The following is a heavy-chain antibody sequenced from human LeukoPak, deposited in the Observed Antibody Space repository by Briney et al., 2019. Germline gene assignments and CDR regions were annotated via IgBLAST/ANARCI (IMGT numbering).Heavy chain of an antibody. V-gene: IGHV5-51*01. Sequence: GESLKISCKGSGYTFTSEWIGWVRQMPGKGLEWMGIIYPGDSDTRYSPSFQGQVTISAAKSANTAYLQWSSLQASDTAMYYCARLNYGDYGFDYWGQGTLVTVSS. CDR3: ARLNYGDYGFDY. J-gene: IGHJ4*02. CDR1: GYTFTSEW. CDR2: IYPGDSDT. D-gene: IGHD4-17*01.